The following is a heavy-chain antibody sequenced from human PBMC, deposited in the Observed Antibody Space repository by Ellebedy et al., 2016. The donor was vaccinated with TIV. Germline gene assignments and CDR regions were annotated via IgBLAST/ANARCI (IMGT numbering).Heavy chain of an antibody. J-gene: IGHJ4*02. CDR2: ITTNSGRT. CDR3: ARDGGSYSDFDY. Sequence: AASVKVSCKASGYTFPSHGISWVRQAPGQGLEWMGWITTNSGRTKYAQKFQGWGTMTRDTSISTAYMELSRLRSDDTAVYYCARDGGSYSDFDYWGQGTLVTVSS. V-gene: IGHV1-2*04. CDR1: GYTFPSHG. D-gene: IGHD1-26*01.